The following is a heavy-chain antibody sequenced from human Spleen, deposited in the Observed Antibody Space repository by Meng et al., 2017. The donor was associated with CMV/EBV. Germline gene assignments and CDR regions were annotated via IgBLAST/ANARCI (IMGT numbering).Heavy chain of an antibody. J-gene: IGHJ4*02. D-gene: IGHD3-10*01. CDR2: SYWNHDK. Sequence: TTGVGVGWFRPPPGKALEWLALSYWNHDKRYSPSLKSRLTITKDTSRSQVVLTMTNMDPVDTAIYFCAHRRYYGSGNYFNHGEFDYWGQGTLVTVSS. CDR3: AHRRYYGSGNYFNHGEFDY. V-gene: IGHV2-5*01. CDR1: TTGVG.